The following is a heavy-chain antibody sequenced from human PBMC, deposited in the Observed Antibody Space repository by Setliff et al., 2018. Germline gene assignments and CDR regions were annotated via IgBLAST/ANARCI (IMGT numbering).Heavy chain of an antibody. CDR3: ARDQISSSWYWGKY. Sequence: GASVKVSCKASGYTFTSYAMHWVRQAPGQRLEWMGWINAGNGNTKYSQKFQGRFTMNTDTSTSTAYMELRSLRSDDTAVYYCARDQISSSWYWGKYWGQGTLVTVSS. CDR2: INAGNGNT. J-gene: IGHJ4*02. D-gene: IGHD6-13*01. V-gene: IGHV1-3*01. CDR1: GYTFTSYA.